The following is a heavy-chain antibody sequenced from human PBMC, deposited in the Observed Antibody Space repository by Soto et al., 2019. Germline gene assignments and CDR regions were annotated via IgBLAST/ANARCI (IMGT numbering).Heavy chain of an antibody. Sequence: PGGSLRLSCAASGFTFSSYGMRWVRQAPGKGLEWVAVIWYDGSNKYYADSVKGRFTISRDNSKNTLYLQMNSLRAEDTAVYYCARQQWLDLGNFDYWGQGTLVTVSS. CDR2: IWYDGSNK. D-gene: IGHD6-19*01. CDR1: GFTFSSYG. J-gene: IGHJ4*02. CDR3: ARQQWLDLGNFDY. V-gene: IGHV3-33*01.